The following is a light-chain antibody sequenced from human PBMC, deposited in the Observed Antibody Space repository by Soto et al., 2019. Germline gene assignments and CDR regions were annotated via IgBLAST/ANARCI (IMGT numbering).Light chain of an antibody. CDR3: QSYDSSLSGWV. V-gene: IGLV1-40*01. CDR1: SSNIGAGYV. Sequence: QPVLTQPPSVSGAPGQRVTISCTGSSSNIGAGYVVHWYQQLPGTAPKLLIYGNSNRPSGVPDRFSGSKSGTSASLAITGLQEQDEADYYCQSYDSSLSGWVFGGGTKVTVL. J-gene: IGLJ3*02. CDR2: GNS.